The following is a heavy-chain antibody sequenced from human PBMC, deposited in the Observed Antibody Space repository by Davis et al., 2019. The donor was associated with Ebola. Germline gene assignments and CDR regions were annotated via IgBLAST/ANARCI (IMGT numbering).Heavy chain of an antibody. D-gene: IGHD3-22*01. CDR3: ARVKRAIYYDSSGRNWFDP. V-gene: IGHV3-48*04. CDR2: ISSSGSTI. J-gene: IGHJ5*02. CDR1: GFTFSSYW. Sequence: GESLKISCVASGFTFSSYWMSWVRQAPGKGLEWVSYISSSGSTIYYADSVKGRFTISRDNAKNSLYLQMNSLRAEDTAVYYCARVKRAIYYDSSGRNWFDPWGQGTLVTVSS.